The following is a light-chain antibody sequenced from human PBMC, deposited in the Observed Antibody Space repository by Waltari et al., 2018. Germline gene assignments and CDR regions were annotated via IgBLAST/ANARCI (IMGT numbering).Light chain of an antibody. CDR3: QQYNDWPPRDT. CDR2: GAS. V-gene: IGKV3-15*01. Sequence: EIVMTQSPATLSVSPGERATLSCRASQIVTTNLAWYQQKPGHAPRLLSYGASTRATGIPARFSGSGSGTDFTLTINSLQSEDFAVYFCQQYNDWPPRDTFGQGTKLQIK. J-gene: IGKJ2*01. CDR1: QIVTTN.